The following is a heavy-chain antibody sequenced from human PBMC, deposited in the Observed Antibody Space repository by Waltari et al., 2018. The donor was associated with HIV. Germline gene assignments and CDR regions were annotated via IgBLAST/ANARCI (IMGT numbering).Heavy chain of an antibody. V-gene: IGHV3-15*01. CDR1: GITFKNAW. CDR2: IRSKMYGGTT. Sequence: DVQLVESGGGLVKPGGSLRLSCAVSGITFKNAWLSWVGQGPGKGPQWLSHIRSKMYGGTTDYAAPVRGRFTISTDDLNNTMSLEMKSLKVEDTGVYYCTTFEMGSTRNYWGQGTLVTVSS. CDR3: TTFEMGSTRNY. J-gene: IGHJ4*02. D-gene: IGHD1-26*01.